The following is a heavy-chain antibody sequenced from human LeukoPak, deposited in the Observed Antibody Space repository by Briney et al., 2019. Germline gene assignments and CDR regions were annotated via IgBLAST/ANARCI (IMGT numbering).Heavy chain of an antibody. CDR1: GYTFTSYD. CDR2: MSPNSGDT. CDR3: ARGPPDWGYDY. J-gene: IGHJ4*02. V-gene: IGHV1-8*01. Sequence: ASVKVSCKASGYTFTSYDFNWVRQATGQRPEWMGWMSPNSGDTGYAQKFQDRVTTTRNTSISTAYMELSSLRSDDTAVYYCARGPPDWGYDYWGPGTLVTVSS. D-gene: IGHD7-27*01.